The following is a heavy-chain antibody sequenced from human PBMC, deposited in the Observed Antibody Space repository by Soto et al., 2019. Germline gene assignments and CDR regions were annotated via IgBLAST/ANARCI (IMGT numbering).Heavy chain of an antibody. J-gene: IGHJ5*02. CDR2: IYYSGST. Sequence: QVQLQESGPGLVKPSQTLSLTCTVSGGSISSGGYYWSWIRQHPGKGLEWIGYIYYSGSTYYNPSLKSRVTISVDTSKNQFCLKLSSVTAADTAVYYCARVIAEYDILTGYSEDNWFDPWGQGTLVTVSS. D-gene: IGHD3-9*01. CDR1: GGSISSGGYY. V-gene: IGHV4-31*03. CDR3: ARVIAEYDILTGYSEDNWFDP.